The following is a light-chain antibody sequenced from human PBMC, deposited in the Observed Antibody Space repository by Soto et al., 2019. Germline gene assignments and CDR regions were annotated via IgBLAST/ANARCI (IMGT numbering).Light chain of an antibody. CDR2: GAS. CDR1: QSVSSSY. CDR3: QQYGSSLYT. J-gene: IGKJ2*01. V-gene: IGKV3-20*01. Sequence: EIVLKQSPGTLYLSPGERATLSCRASQSVSSSYLAWYQQKPGQAPRLLIYGASSRATGIPDRFSGRGSGTDFTLTISRLEPEDFAVYYFQQYGSSLYTFGQGTKREIK.